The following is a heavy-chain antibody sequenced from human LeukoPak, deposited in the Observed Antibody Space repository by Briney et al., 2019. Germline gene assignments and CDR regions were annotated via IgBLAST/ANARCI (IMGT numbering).Heavy chain of an antibody. D-gene: IGHD6-13*01. CDR2: IDYSGST. CDR3: ARASGSSWYERRLHAYYYYMDV. CDR1: GGSIISTTYY. V-gene: IGHV4-39*07. J-gene: IGHJ6*03. Sequence: SETLSLTCTVTGGSIISTTYYWGWIRQPPGEGLEWIGSIDYSGSTYYNPSLKSRVTISVDTSKNQFSLNLSSVTAADTAVYSCARASGSSWYERRLHAYYYYMDVWGKGTTVTVSS.